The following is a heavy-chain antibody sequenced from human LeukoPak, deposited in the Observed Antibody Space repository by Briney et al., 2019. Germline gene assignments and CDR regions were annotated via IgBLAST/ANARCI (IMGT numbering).Heavy chain of an antibody. J-gene: IGHJ4*02. D-gene: IGHD3-9*01. CDR1: GGSISSSSYY. V-gene: IGHV4-39*01. CDR3: ARQISLRYTPD. CDR2: IYYSGST. Sequence: SETLSLTCTVSGGSISSSSYYWGWIRQPPGKGLEWIGSIYYSGSTYYNPSLKSRVTISVDTSKNQFSLKLSSVTAADTAVYYCARQISLRYTPDWGQGTLVTVSS.